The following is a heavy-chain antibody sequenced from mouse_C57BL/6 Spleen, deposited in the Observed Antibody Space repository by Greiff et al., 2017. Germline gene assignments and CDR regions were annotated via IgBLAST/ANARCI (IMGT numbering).Heavy chain of an antibody. D-gene: IGHD3-2*02. V-gene: IGHV1-55*01. CDR3: ARGGTAQVPMDY. CDR2: IYPGSGST. J-gene: IGHJ4*01. CDR1: GYTFTSYW. Sequence: VQLQESGAELVKPGASVKMSCKASGYTFTSYWITWVKQRPGQGLEWIGDIYPGSGSTNYNEKFKSKATLTVDTSSSTAYMQLSSLTSEDSAVYYCARGGTAQVPMDYWGQGTSVTVSS.